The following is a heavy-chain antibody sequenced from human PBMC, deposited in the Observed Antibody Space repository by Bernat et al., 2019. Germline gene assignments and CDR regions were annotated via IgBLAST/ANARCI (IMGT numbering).Heavy chain of an antibody. CDR1: GGSFSGYY. V-gene: IGHV4-34*01. CDR2: INHSGST. CDR3: ARGKVAARPGQWGY. Sequence: QVQLQQWGAGLLKPSETLSLTCAVYGGSFSGYYWSWIRQLPGKGLEWIGEINHSGSTNYNPSLKSRVTISVDTSKNQFSLKLSSVTAADTAVYYCARGKVAARPGQWGYWGQGTLVTVSS. D-gene: IGHD6-6*01. J-gene: IGHJ4*02.